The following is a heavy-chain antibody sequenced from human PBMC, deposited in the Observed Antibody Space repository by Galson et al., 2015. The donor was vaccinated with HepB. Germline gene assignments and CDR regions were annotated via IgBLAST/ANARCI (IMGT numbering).Heavy chain of an antibody. CDR2: ISYDGSNK. J-gene: IGHJ4*02. CDR1: GFTFSSYA. V-gene: IGHV3-30-3*01. D-gene: IGHD5-12*01. Sequence: SLRLSCAASGFTFSSYAMHWVRQAPGKGLEWVAVISYDGSNKYYADSVKGRFTISRDNSKNTLYLQMNSLRAEDTAVYYCARDLASYDGGFPSNYWGQGTLVTVSS. CDR3: ARDLASYDGGFPSNY.